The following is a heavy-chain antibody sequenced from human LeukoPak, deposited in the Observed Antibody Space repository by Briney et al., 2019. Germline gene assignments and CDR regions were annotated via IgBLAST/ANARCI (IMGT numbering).Heavy chain of an antibody. CDR3: ARVYFQYYYDSSGQNDY. J-gene: IGHJ4*02. D-gene: IGHD3-22*01. Sequence: GGSLRLSCAASGFTFSSYWMSWVRQAPGKGPEWVANIKQDGSEKYYVDSVKGRFTISRDNAKNSLYLQMNSLRAEDTAVYYCARVYFQYYYDSSGQNDYWGQGILVTVSS. CDR2: IKQDGSEK. CDR1: GFTFSSYW. V-gene: IGHV3-7*01.